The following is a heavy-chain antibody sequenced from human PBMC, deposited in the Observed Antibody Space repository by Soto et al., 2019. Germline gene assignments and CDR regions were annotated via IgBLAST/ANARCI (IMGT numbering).Heavy chain of an antibody. D-gene: IGHD3-9*01. Sequence: GGSLRLSCAASGFTFSSYWMSWVRQAPGKGLEWVANIKQDGSEKYYVDSAKGRFTISRDNAKNSLYLQMNSLRAEDTAVYYCARVPGGTLRYSHLDWFDPWGQGTLVTVSS. CDR3: ARVPGGTLRYSHLDWFDP. J-gene: IGHJ5*02. CDR2: IKQDGSEK. CDR1: GFTFSSYW. V-gene: IGHV3-7*01.